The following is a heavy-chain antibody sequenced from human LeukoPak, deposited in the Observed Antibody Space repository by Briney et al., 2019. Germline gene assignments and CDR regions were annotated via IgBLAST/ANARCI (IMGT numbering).Heavy chain of an antibody. CDR1: GFTFSSFW. Sequence: GGSLRLSCAASGFTFSSFWMSWVRQAPGKGLEWVANIKQDGSEKYYVDSVKGRFTISRDNAKNSLYLQMNSLRAEDTAVYYCARAGLGLRFLEWLLSDAFDIWGQGTMVTVSS. D-gene: IGHD3-3*01. V-gene: IGHV3-7*01. J-gene: IGHJ3*02. CDR2: IKQDGSEK. CDR3: ARAGLGLRFLEWLLSDAFDI.